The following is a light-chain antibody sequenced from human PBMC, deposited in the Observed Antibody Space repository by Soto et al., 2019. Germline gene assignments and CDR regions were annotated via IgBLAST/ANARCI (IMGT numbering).Light chain of an antibody. CDR2: GAS. J-gene: IGKJ4*01. V-gene: IGKV1-17*03. CDR3: LQYNSYPFT. CDR1: QGISNS. Sequence: DVQITQSPAAMSASLGDRVTITCRASQGISNSLAWFQQKPGKVPKRLIYGASTLQSGAPSRLSGSASGAAFTLTISSLQPEDFATYYCLQYNSYPFTFCGGTKVDIK.